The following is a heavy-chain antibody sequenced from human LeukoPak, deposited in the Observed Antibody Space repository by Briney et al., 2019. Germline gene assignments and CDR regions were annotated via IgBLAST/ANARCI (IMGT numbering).Heavy chain of an antibody. Sequence: ASVKVSCKASGYTFTGYYMHWVRQAPGQGLEWMGCINPNSGGTNYAQKFQGRVTMTRDTSISTAYMELSRLRSDDTAVYYCARVTSLGSGGYYGMDVWGQGTTVTVSS. CDR1: GYTFTGYY. D-gene: IGHD1-14*01. CDR2: INPNSGGT. J-gene: IGHJ6*02. V-gene: IGHV1-2*02. CDR3: ARVTSLGSGGYYGMDV.